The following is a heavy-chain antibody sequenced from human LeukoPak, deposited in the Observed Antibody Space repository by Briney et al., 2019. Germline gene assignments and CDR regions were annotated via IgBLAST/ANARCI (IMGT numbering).Heavy chain of an antibody. J-gene: IGHJ5*02. Sequence: ESGPTLVNPTQTLTLTCTFSGFSLRTSGMCVSWIRQPPGRALEWLVRIDWDNDKYYTTSLKTSITISKDTSKNQVVLTMTNMDPVDTATYYCVRTRPVSGWFDPWGQGTLVTVSS. D-gene: IGHD5/OR15-5a*01. CDR2: IDWDNDK. V-gene: IGHV2-70*11. CDR3: VRTRPVSGWFDP. CDR1: GFSLRTSGMC.